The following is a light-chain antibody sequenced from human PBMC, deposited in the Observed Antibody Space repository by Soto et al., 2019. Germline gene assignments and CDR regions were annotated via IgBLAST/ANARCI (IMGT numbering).Light chain of an antibody. V-gene: IGKV3-11*01. J-gene: IGKJ2*01. CDR1: QSVSSN. CDR2: DAS. CDR3: QQRSNWSMYT. Sequence: EIVLTQSPATLSLSPGERATLSCRASQSVSSNLAWYQQKPGQAPRLLIYDASNRATGIPARFSGSGSGTEFTLTISSLEPEDFAVYYCQQRSNWSMYTFGQGTKLEIK.